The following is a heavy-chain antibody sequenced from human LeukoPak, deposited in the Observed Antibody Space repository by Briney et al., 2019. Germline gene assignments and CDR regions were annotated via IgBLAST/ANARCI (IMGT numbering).Heavy chain of an antibody. Sequence: GGSLRLPCAASGFTFSDYYMSWIRQAPGKGLEWLSYISKNGKTIYYADSVKGRFTISRDNARKSVYLQMNSLRAEDTAVYYCARDGYDSSGLDYWGQGTLVTVSS. CDR2: ISKNGKTI. CDR1: GFTFSDYY. D-gene: IGHD3-22*01. CDR3: ARDGYDSSGLDY. J-gene: IGHJ4*02. V-gene: IGHV3-11*01.